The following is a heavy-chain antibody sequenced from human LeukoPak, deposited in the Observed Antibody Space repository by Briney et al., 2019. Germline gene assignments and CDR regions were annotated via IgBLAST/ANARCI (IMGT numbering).Heavy chain of an antibody. Sequence: SVKVSCKASGGTFSSYAISWVRQAPGQGLEWMGGIIPIFGTANYAQKFQGRVTITAAESTSTAYMELSSLRSEDTAVYYCARAPVGYSGYDFRAFDYWGQGTLVTVSS. D-gene: IGHD5-12*01. CDR1: GGTFSSYA. V-gene: IGHV1-69*13. CDR3: ARAPVGYSGYDFRAFDY. J-gene: IGHJ4*02. CDR2: IIPIFGTA.